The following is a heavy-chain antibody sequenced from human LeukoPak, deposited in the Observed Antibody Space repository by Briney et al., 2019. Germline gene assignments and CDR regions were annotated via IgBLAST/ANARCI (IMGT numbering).Heavy chain of an antibody. CDR3: ARGVHGDYRWYFDL. J-gene: IGHJ2*01. V-gene: IGHV4-39*07. Sequence: ASETLSLTCTVSNGSISSGSYYWGWIRQPPGKGLEWIGSIYYSGNTYYNPSLKSRVTIFVDTSKNQFSLKLSSVTAADTAVYYCARGVHGDYRWYFDLWGRGTLVTVSS. CDR2: IYYSGNT. D-gene: IGHD4-17*01. CDR1: NGSISSGSYY.